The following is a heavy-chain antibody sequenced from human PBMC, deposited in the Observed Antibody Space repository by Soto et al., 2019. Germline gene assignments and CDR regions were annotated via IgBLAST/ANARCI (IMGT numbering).Heavy chain of an antibody. V-gene: IGHV4-39*01. CDR3: ARLEGLATISYYFDF. D-gene: IGHD3-9*01. CDR2: IYYSGST. J-gene: IGHJ4*02. CDR1: GGSISSSSYY. Sequence: QLQLQESGPGLVKPSEALSLTCSVSGGSISSSSYYWGWIRQPPGKGLEWIGSIYYSGSTYYNPALKSRFTTAIDKSKNQFSLKLSALTAADTAVYYCARLEGLATISYYFDFWGQVTLVTVSS.